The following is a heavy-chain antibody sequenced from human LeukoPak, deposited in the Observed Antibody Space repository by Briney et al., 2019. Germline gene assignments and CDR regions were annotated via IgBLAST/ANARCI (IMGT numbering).Heavy chain of an antibody. CDR2: IYSGGST. V-gene: IGHV3-53*04. CDR1: GFTVSSNY. Sequence: GGCLRLSCAASGFTVSSNYMSWVRQAPGKGLEWVSVIYSGGSTYYADSVKGRFTISRHNSKNTLYLQMNSLRAEDTAVYYCARFSSSWTGYWGQGTLVTVSS. D-gene: IGHD6-13*01. J-gene: IGHJ4*02. CDR3: ARFSSSWTGY.